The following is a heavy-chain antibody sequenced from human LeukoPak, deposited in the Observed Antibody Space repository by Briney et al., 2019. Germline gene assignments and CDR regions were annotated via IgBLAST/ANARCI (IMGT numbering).Heavy chain of an antibody. D-gene: IGHD1-1*01. CDR3: ARDVGRTAGSFYYYYGMDV. J-gene: IGHJ6*02. Sequence: ASVKVSCKASGYTFTSYAMHWVRQAPGQRLEWMGWINACNGNTKYSQKFQGRVTITRDTSASTAYMELSSLRSEDTAVYYCARDVGRTAGSFYYYYGMDVWGQGTTVTVSS. CDR2: INACNGNT. V-gene: IGHV1-3*01. CDR1: GYTFTSYA.